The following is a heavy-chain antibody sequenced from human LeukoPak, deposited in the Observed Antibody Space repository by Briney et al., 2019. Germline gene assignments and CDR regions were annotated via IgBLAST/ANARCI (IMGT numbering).Heavy chain of an antibody. J-gene: IGHJ4*02. D-gene: IGHD4/OR15-4a*01. Sequence: GESLKISCKGSGYTFFTYWIGWVRQMPGKGLEWMGIIYPGDSDTRYSPSFQGQVTISADKSISTAYLQWSSLKASDTAMYYCARSLYGVNTWFDYWGQGTLVTVSS. CDR1: GYTFFTYW. V-gene: IGHV5-51*01. CDR2: IYPGDSDT. CDR3: ARSLYGVNTWFDY.